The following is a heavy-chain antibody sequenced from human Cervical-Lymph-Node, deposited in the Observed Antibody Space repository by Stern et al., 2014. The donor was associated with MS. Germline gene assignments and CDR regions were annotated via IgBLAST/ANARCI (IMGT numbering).Heavy chain of an antibody. CDR1: GFSLSTSGLG. V-gene: IGHV2-5*02. J-gene: IGHJ4*02. Sequence: QVTLRESGPALVKPTQTLTLTCTFSGFSLSTSGLGVGWIRKPPGEALEWLAYIYWDDQQRYSPSLKSRLSITKDTSKNQVVLTLTNVDPVDTATYYCAHRTAGPFDYWGQGTLVTVSS. CDR2: IYWDDQQ. CDR3: AHRTAGPFDY.